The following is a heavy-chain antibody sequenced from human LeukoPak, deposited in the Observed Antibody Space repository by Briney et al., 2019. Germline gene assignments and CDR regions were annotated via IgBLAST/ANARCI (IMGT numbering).Heavy chain of an antibody. D-gene: IGHD2-15*01. CDR2: INHSGST. J-gene: IGHJ5*02. Sequence: KPSETLSLTCAVYGGSFSGYYWSWIRQPPGKGLEWIGEINHSGSTNYNPSLKSRVTISVDTSKNQFSLKLSSVTAADTAVYYCARNMVAASSWNWFDPWGQGTLVTVSS. CDR1: GGSFSGYY. CDR3: ARNMVAASSWNWFDP. V-gene: IGHV4-34*01.